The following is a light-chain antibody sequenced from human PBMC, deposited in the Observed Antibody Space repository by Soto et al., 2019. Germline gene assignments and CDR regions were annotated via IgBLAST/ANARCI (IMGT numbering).Light chain of an antibody. J-gene: IGKJ3*01. CDR3: QQYGTSPFT. CDR1: QSISSSF. Sequence: EVVLTQSPGTLSLSPGERATLSCRASQSISSSFLAWYQQRPGQSPRLLIYGASSRATGIPDRFSGSGSGTDFTLTISRREPEDFEVYYCQQYGTSPFTFGPGTRVDI. CDR2: GAS. V-gene: IGKV3-20*01.